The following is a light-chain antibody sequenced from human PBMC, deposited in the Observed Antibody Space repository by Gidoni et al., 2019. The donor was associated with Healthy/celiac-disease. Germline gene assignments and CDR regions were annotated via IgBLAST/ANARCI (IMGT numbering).Light chain of an antibody. CDR3: QQRSNWPS. V-gene: IGKV3-11*01. Sequence: EIVLTQSPATLSLSPGERATLSCRASQRVRSYLAWYQQKPGQAPRLLIYDAANRATGIPARFSGSGSGTDFTLTISSLEPEDFAVYYCQQRSNWPSFGGGTKVEIK. J-gene: IGKJ4*01. CDR2: DAA. CDR1: QRVRSY.